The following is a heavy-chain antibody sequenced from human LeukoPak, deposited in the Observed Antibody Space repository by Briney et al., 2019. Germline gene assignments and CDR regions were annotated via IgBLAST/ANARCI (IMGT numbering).Heavy chain of an antibody. CDR3: ARGFRNGPFDC. CDR2: VNRNGGST. Sequence: GGSLRLSCEASGFTFDDYGMSWVRQPPGKGLEWVSGVNRNGGSTDYADSVKGRFTISRDNAKNSHFLQMNSLRVEDTALYYCARGFRNGPFDCWGQGTLVTVSS. D-gene: IGHD2-8*01. V-gene: IGHV3-20*04. CDR1: GFTFDDYG. J-gene: IGHJ4*02.